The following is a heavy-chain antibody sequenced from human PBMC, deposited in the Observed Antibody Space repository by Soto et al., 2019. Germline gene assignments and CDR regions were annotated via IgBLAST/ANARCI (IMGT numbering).Heavy chain of an antibody. Sequence: SETLSLTCVVSDKSISKDIWWNWVRQPPGQGLEWIGEVHHTKGALYNPALRSRVTVSADLFNSKIFLRLRSLTAADTAVYFCARVKATLYRHYYFDYWGQGTPVTVSS. J-gene: IGHJ4*02. CDR1: DKSISKDIW. CDR2: VHHTKGA. D-gene: IGHD5-12*01. V-gene: IGHV4-4*02. CDR3: ARVKATLYRHYYFDY.